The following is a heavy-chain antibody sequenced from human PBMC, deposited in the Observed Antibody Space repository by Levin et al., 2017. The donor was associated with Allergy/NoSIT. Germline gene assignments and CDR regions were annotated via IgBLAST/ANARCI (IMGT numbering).Heavy chain of an antibody. Sequence: SQTLSLTCTVSGDSIGSRAFYWGRIRQPPGKGLEWVASIYYSGSPYYNPSLQSRVTVSVETSKKQFSLKLTSVTAADTAIYYGARRFALSSNWDVDYWGAGTLVTV. CDR3: ARRFALSSNWDVDY. J-gene: IGHJ4*02. CDR2: IYYSGSP. D-gene: IGHD2-2*01. CDR1: GDSIGSRAFY. V-gene: IGHV4-39*01.